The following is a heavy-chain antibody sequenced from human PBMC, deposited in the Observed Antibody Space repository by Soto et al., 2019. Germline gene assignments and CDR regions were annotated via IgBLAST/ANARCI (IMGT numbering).Heavy chain of an antibody. Sequence: QVQLVESGGGVVQPGRSLRLSCAASGISFRSYAMHWVRQAPGKGLEWVAVIYYDGSNEYYADSVKGRFTISRDNSKNTLYMEMNSLRGEDTAVYYCASRGYFDNWGKGTLVTVSS. CDR1: GISFRSYA. J-gene: IGHJ4*02. V-gene: IGHV3-30-3*01. CDR2: IYYDGSNE. D-gene: IGHD3-10*01. CDR3: ASRGYFDN.